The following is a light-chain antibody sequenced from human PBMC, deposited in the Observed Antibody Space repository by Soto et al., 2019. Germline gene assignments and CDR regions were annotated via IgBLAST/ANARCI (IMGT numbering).Light chain of an antibody. CDR3: KQYNNWPRT. CDR2: GAY. V-gene: IGKV3-15*01. CDR1: QSVSSN. Sequence: EVVMTQSPATLSVSPGERATLSCRASQSVSSNLAWYQQKHGQAHRLLIYGAYTRATGIPARFSGSGSGADFTLTIRSLQSEDFAVYYCKQYNNWPRTFGQGTKVDIK. J-gene: IGKJ1*01.